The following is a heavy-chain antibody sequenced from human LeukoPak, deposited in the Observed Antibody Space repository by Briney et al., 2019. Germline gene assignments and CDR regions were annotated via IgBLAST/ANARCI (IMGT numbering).Heavy chain of an antibody. CDR2: IYPGDSNP. CDR3: ATYSGVWDLLN. V-gene: IGHV5-51*01. CDR1: GYRFSNYW. D-gene: IGHD1-26*01. J-gene: IGHJ4*02. Sequence: GESPKISCQGSGYRFSNYWIGWVRQMPGEGLEWMGIIYPGDSNPRSSPSFQGHITISANNSISTAYLQWSSRKASDTAMYYCATYSGVWDLLNWGQGTLVAVSS.